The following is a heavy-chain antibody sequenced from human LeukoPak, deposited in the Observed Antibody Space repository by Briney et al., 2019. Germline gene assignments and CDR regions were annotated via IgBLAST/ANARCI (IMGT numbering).Heavy chain of an antibody. CDR1: GFTFSSYW. D-gene: IGHD6-13*01. CDR3: ASEGSSWSFDY. J-gene: IGHJ4*02. V-gene: IGHV3-7*01. CDR2: IKQDGSEK. Sequence: PGGSLRLSCAASGFTFSSYWMSWVRQAPGKGLEWVANIKQDGSEKYYVDSVKGRFTISRDNAKNSLYLQMNSLRAEDTAVYYCASEGSSWSFDYWGQGTLATVSS.